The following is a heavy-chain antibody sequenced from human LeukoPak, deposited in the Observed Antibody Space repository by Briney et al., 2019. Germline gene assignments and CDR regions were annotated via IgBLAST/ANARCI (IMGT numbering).Heavy chain of an antibody. V-gene: IGHV3-74*01. CDR1: GFTFSNYW. Sequence: PGGSLRLFCVASGFTFSNYWMHWVRQAPGKGLVWVSRINSDGINTSYADSVKGRFTISRDNAKNTLNLQMNSLRAEDTAVYYCARDLGQYYDTSDNWFDPWGHGTLVTVSS. D-gene: IGHD3-22*01. CDR2: INSDGINT. J-gene: IGHJ5*02. CDR3: ARDLGQYYDTSDNWFDP.